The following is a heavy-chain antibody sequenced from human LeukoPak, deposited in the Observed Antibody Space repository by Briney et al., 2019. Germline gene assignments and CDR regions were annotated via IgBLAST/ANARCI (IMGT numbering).Heavy chain of an antibody. CDR3: AKSKTVTTEFDH. CDR2: ISWNSGSI. V-gene: IGHV3-9*03. D-gene: IGHD4-17*01. Sequence: GRSLRLSCAASGFIFDDYAMHWVRQAPGKGLEWVSGISWNSGSIGYADSVKGRFTISRDNAKNSLYLQMNSLRAEDMALYYCAKSKTVTTEFDHWGQGTLVTVSS. J-gene: IGHJ4*02. CDR1: GFIFDDYA.